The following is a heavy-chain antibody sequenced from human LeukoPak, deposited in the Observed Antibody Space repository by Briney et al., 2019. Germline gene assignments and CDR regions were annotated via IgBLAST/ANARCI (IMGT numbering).Heavy chain of an antibody. CDR3: ARDSGYGRGYGMDV. D-gene: IGHD3-10*02. CDR2: IYSGGST. J-gene: IGHJ6*02. Sequence: PGGSLRLSCAASGFTVSSNYMSWVRQAPGKGLEWVSVIYSGGSTYYADSVKGRFTISRHNSENTLALQMNSLRAEDTAVYYCARDSGYGRGYGMDVWGQGTTVTVSS. CDR1: GFTVSSNY. V-gene: IGHV3-53*04.